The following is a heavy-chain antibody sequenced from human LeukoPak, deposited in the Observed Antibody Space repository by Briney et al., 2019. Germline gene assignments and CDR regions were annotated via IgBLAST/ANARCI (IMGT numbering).Heavy chain of an antibody. V-gene: IGHV3-23*01. CDR3: AKDPSVHDSSGYYYARRID. D-gene: IGHD3-22*01. Sequence: PGGSLRLSCAASGFTFSSYAMSWVRQAPGKGLEWVSAISGSGGSTYYADSVKGRFTISRDNSKNTLYLQMNSLRAEDTAVYYCAKDPSVHDSSGYYYARRIDWGQGTLVTVSS. CDR1: GFTFSSYA. J-gene: IGHJ4*02. CDR2: ISGSGGST.